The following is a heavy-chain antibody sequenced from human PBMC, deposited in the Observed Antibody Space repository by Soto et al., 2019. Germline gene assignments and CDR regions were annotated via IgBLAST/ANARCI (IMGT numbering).Heavy chain of an antibody. CDR3: ARDAFYYDAHDDYPSPYHSDY. CDR1: GYTFTRHY. D-gene: IGHD3-16*01. Sequence: QVQLVQSGAEVKEPGASVKISCKTSGYTFTRHYMYWVRQAPGQGLDWMGIINPTGNHATYAQRCQGRLTMTSDTSTSTLYMELSSLRFEATAIYYCARDAFYYDAHDDYPSPYHSDYWGQGTLVTVSS. CDR2: INPTGNHA. V-gene: IGHV1-46*01. J-gene: IGHJ4*02.